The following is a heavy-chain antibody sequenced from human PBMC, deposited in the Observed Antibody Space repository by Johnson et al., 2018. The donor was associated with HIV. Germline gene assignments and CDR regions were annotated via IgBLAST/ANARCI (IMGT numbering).Heavy chain of an antibody. J-gene: IGHJ3*02. Sequence: VQLVESGGGLIQPGGSLRLSCAASGFTVSSNYMSWVRQAPGKGLEWVSVIYSGGSTYYADSVKGRFTISRDNSKNTVFLQMNSLRTEDTAMYYCAKTIFGVVSDALDIWGQGTMVIVSS. D-gene: IGHD3-3*01. CDR3: AKTIFGVVSDALDI. CDR2: IYSGGST. CDR1: GFTVSSNY. V-gene: IGHV3-66*03.